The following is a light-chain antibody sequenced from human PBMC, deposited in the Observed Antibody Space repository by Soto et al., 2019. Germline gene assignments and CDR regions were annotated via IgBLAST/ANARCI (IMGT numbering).Light chain of an antibody. Sequence: DIQMTQFPSTLSASVGGRVTITCRASQTINSWLAWYQQKPGKAPKLLIYKASSLQSGVPSRFSGSGSGTEFTLTISSLQPDDFATYYCQQYNSYPRTFGQGTKVDIK. CDR3: QQYNSYPRT. J-gene: IGKJ1*01. CDR1: QTINSW. V-gene: IGKV1-5*03. CDR2: KAS.